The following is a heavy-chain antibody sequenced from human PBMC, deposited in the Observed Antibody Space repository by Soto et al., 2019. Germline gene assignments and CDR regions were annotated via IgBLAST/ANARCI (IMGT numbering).Heavy chain of an antibody. V-gene: IGHV1-69*02. CDR3: ARSDYYGDYGEG. Sequence: QVQLVQSGAEVKKPGSSVKVSCKASGGTFSSYTISWVRQAPGQGLEWMGRIIPILGIANYAQKFQGRVTITADKSTSTAYMELSSLRSEDTAVYYCARSDYYGDYGEGWGQGTLVTVSS. D-gene: IGHD4-17*01. CDR1: GGTFSSYT. CDR2: IIPILGIA. J-gene: IGHJ4*02.